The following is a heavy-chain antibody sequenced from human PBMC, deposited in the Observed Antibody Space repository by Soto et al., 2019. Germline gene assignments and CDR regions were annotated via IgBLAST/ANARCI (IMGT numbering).Heavy chain of an antibody. J-gene: IGHJ4*02. D-gene: IGHD6-6*01. V-gene: IGHV3-20*04. CDR2: INWNGGST. CDR3: ARDLGGIAARGEFDY. Sequence: EVQLVESGGGVVRPGGSLRLSCAASGFTFDDYGMSWVRQAPGKGLEWVSGINWNGGSTGYADSVKGRFTISRDNAKNSLYLEMNSLRAEDTALYYCARDLGGIAARGEFDYWGQGTLVTVSS. CDR1: GFTFDDYG.